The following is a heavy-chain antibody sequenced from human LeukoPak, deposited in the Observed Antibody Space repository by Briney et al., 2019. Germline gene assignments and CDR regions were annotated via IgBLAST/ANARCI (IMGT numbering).Heavy chain of an antibody. J-gene: IGHJ4*02. CDR2: IRYGGSNK. D-gene: IGHD3-10*01. V-gene: IGHV3-30*02. CDR1: GFTFSSYG. Sequence: GGSPRLSCAASGFTFSSYGMHWVRQAPGKGLEWVAFIRYGGSNKYCADSVKGRFTISRDNSKNTLYLQMNSLRAEDTAVYYCAHERINYYGSGSLPGAYWGQGTLVTVSS. CDR3: AHERINYYGSGSLPGAY.